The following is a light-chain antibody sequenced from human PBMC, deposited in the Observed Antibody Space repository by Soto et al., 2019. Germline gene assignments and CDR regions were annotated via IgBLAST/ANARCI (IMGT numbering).Light chain of an antibody. CDR2: AAS. J-gene: IGKJ2*01. Sequence: DIQMTQSPSSLSASVGDRVTITCRASQGISTYLIWYQQRQGRAPKLLIYAASSLVIGVPSRFRGSGSATDFTLTNSSPQPEDYASKYCQQSNRTPYTFGQETKLE. V-gene: IGKV1-39*01. CDR3: QQSNRTPYT. CDR1: QGISTY.